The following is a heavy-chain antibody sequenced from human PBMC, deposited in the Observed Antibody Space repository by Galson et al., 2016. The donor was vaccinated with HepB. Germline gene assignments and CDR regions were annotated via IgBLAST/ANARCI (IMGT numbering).Heavy chain of an antibody. J-gene: IGHJ5*02. D-gene: IGHD1-26*01. Sequence: SVKVSCKVPGHTLSEFAIYWVRQAPGEGLEWMGGFDPEDGEAVYAQKFQGRITMTEDTSTDTVYMDLSSLTSEDTAIYYCAIRVGVGADWFDPWGQGTLVTVSS. CDR2: FDPEDGEA. CDR1: GHTLSEFA. CDR3: AIRVGVGADWFDP. V-gene: IGHV1-24*01.